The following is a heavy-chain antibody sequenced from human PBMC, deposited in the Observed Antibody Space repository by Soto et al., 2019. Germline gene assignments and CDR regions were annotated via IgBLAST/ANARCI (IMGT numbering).Heavy chain of an antibody. J-gene: IGHJ4*02. Sequence: GGSLRLSCAASGFTFSSYAMHWVRQAPGKGLEWVAVISYDGSNKYYADSVKGRFTISRDNSKNTLYLQMNSLRAEDTAVYYCARDFMITFGGVFDYWGQGTLVTVSS. V-gene: IGHV3-30-3*01. D-gene: IGHD3-16*01. CDR1: GFTFSSYA. CDR2: ISYDGSNK. CDR3: ARDFMITFGGVFDY.